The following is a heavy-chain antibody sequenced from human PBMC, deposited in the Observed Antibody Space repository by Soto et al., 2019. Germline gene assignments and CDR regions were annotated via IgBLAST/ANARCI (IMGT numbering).Heavy chain of an antibody. V-gene: IGHV1-8*01. CDR1: GYTFTSYD. CDR2: MNPNSGNT. D-gene: IGHD7-27*01. CDR3: ARGPRNWGVDY. J-gene: IGHJ4*02. Sequence: QVQLVQSGAEVKKPGASVKVSCKAAGYTFTSYDINWMRQATGQGFEWMGWMNPNSGNTGYAQKFQGRVTMTRDTSISTDFMELSDLRSEDTAVYYCARGPRNWGVDYWGQGTLVTVSS.